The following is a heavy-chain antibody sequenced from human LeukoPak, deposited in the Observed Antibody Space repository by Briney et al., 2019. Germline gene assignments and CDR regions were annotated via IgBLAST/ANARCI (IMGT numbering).Heavy chain of an antibody. J-gene: IGHJ6*02. CDR1: GFTFSSYA. CDR3: AKNYESGRGVPYGMDV. V-gene: IGHV3-23*01. D-gene: IGHD3-10*01. Sequence: GGCLRLSCAASGFTFSSYAMRWVRQAPGKGLEWVSAIGSGSGGTTIYADSVKGRFTISRDNSKNTLYLQMSSLRDEDTAVYYCAKNYESGRGVPYGMDVWGQGTTVTVSS. CDR2: IGSGSGGTT.